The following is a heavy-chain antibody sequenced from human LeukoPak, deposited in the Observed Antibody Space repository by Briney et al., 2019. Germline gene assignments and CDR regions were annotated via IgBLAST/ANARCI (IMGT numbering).Heavy chain of an antibody. CDR3: ARVHHERLRLDV. D-gene: IGHD2-21*02. CDR1: GGSINSGDYF. V-gene: IGHV4-31*03. Sequence: PSQTLSLTCTVSGGSINSGDYFWSWIRQHPGKGLEWIGYIYYSESTHYNPSLKTRITISVDASKNEFSLKLSSVTAADTAVYYCARVHHERLRLDVWCQGTTVTVSS. J-gene: IGHJ6*02. CDR2: IYYSEST.